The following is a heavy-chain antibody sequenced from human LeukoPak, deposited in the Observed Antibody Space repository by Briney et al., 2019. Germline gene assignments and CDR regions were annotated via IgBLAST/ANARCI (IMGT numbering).Heavy chain of an antibody. CDR2: ISGSGDST. CDR3: TRTRGCSSTSCYADY. Sequence: GGSLRLTCAASGFTFSSYAMSWVRQAPGKGLEWVSGISGSGDSTYYADSVKGRFTISRDNSKNTLYLQMNSLRAEDTAVYSCTRTRGCSSTSCYADYWGQGTLVTVSS. V-gene: IGHV3-23*01. J-gene: IGHJ4*02. D-gene: IGHD2-2*01. CDR1: GFTFSSYA.